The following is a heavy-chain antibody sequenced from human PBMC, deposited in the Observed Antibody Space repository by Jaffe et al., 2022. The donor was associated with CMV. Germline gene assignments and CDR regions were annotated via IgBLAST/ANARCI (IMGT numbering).Heavy chain of an antibody. CDR3: ARHFLSPGDFYRWFDP. J-gene: IGHJ5*02. CDR2: IYYSGST. D-gene: IGHD2-21*02. CDR1: GLSISRSSNY. Sequence: QLQLQESGPGLVKASETLSLTCTVSGLSISRSSNYWGWIRQPPGKGLEWIGSIYYSGSTDYNPSLKSRVTVSVDTSKNQFSLKVSSVTAADTAVYYCARHFLSPGDFYRWFDPWGQGTLVTVSS. V-gene: IGHV4-39*01.